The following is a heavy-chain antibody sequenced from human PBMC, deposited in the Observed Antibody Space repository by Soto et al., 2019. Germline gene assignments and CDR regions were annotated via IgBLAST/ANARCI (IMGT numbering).Heavy chain of an antibody. J-gene: IGHJ5*02. CDR1: GASISSGGHY. CDR3: ARDREWGTFDP. CDR2: IYHSGTT. V-gene: IGHV4-31*03. Sequence: QVQLQESGPGLVKPSETLSLTCTVSGASISSGGHYWSWFRQPPGKGLEWIGYIYHSGTTYYIRSLRSRVTLSVDTSLNQFSLKLNSVTAADTAVYYCARDREWGTFDPWGQGILVTVSS. D-gene: IGHD3-16*01.